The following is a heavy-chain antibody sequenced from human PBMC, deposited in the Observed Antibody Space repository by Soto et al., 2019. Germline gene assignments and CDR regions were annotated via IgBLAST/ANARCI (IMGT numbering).Heavy chain of an antibody. Sequence: EVQLVESGGGLVQPGGSLRLSCAASGFSFSSYSMNWVRQAPGKGLEWVSYISSSTSSIFYADSVKGRFTISRDNAKNSLYLQMNSLTADDTAVYYCERGVPDAIGYFQHWGQGTLVTVSS. D-gene: IGHD2-2*02. V-gene: IGHV3-48*01. CDR1: GFSFSSYS. CDR2: ISSSTSSI. J-gene: IGHJ1*01. CDR3: ERGVPDAIGYFQH.